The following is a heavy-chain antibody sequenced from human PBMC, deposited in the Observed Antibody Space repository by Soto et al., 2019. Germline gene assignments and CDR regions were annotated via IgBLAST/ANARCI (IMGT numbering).Heavy chain of an antibody. V-gene: IGHV1-2*04. Sequence: VASVKVSCKASGYTFTGYYMHWVRQAPGQGLEWMGWINPNSGGSNYAQKFQGWVTMTRDTSISTAYMELSRLRSDDTAVYYCARDGQTDYDFWSGYYTGIAAAALDYWGQGTLVTVSS. CDR1: GYTFTGYY. CDR2: INPNSGGS. CDR3: ARDGQTDYDFWSGYYTGIAAAALDY. D-gene: IGHD3-3*01. J-gene: IGHJ4*02.